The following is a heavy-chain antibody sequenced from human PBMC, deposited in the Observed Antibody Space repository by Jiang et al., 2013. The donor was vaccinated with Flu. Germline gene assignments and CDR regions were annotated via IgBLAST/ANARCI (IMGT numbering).Heavy chain of an antibody. J-gene: IGHJ6*02. CDR3: VRGLWFRRSSGGYYYHLEV. V-gene: IGHV1-69*01. D-gene: IGHD3-10*01. Sequence: VQLVESGTEVKKPGSSVKVSCKSSGDSLNIYAISWVRQAPGQGLEWMGGIIPFLGTATYAQKFQARVTITADESTTTSYMELNSLRSDDAAVYYCVRGLWFRRSSGGYYYHLEVWGQGTTVTVSS. CDR2: IIPFLGTA. CDR1: GDSLNIYA.